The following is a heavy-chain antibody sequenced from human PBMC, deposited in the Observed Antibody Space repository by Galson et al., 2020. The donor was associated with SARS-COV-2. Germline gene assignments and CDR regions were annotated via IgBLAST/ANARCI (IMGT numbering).Heavy chain of an antibody. D-gene: IGHD3-22*01. CDR1: GFTFSSYW. V-gene: IGHV3-74*01. CDR2: INSDGSSG. J-gene: IGHJ3*02. CDR3: AKEYYYDSSGPLDAFDI. Sequence: GGSLRLSCAASGFTFSSYWMHWVRQAPGKGLVWVSRINSDGSSGSYADSVKGRFTISRDNAKNTLTLQMNSLRAEDTSMYYCAKEYYYDSSGPLDAFDIWGQGTMVTVSS.